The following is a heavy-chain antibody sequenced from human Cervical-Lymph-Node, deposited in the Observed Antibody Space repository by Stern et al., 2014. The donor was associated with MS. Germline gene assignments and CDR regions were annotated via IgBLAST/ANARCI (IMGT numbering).Heavy chain of an antibody. CDR2: ISVVGGNA. CDR3: LGVGDAMHV. CDR1: GFSFSSLG. Sequence: VHLVGSEGGVVQPGGSLRVSCECSGFSFSSLGMHWVRQAPGKGLEWVAGISVVGGNASYGDDLKGRVTISRDTSNSTVYMTMNSQSPEDTAQYYCLGVGDAMHVWGQGTTVIVSS. J-gene: IGHJ6*02. V-gene: IGHV3-30*03.